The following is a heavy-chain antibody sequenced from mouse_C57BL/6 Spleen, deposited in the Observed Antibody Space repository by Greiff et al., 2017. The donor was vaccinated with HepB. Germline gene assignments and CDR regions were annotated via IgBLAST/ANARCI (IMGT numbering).Heavy chain of an antibody. CDR1: GFTFSDYG. CDR2: ISSGSSTI. V-gene: IGHV5-17*01. J-gene: IGHJ4*01. CDR3: ARGNYDAMDY. Sequence: EVMLVESGGGLVKPGGSLKLSCAASGFTFSDYGMHWVRQAPEKGLEWVAYISSGSSTIYYADTVKGRFTISRDNAKNTLVLQMTSLRSEDTAMYYCARGNYDAMDYWGQGTSVTVAS. D-gene: IGHD2-1*01.